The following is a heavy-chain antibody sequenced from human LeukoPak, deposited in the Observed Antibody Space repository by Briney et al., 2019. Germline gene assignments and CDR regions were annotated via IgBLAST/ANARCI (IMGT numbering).Heavy chain of an antibody. J-gene: IGHJ4*02. CDR3: AKDQAQDHYDSGNYYVPFDY. V-gene: IGHV3-23*01. Sequence: GGSLRLSCAASGFTFSSYWTSWVRLAPGKGLEWVSAISGSGGSTYYADSVKGRFTISRDNSKNTLYLQMSSLRAEDTAIYYCAKDQAQDHYDSGNYYVPFDYWGQGTLVTVSS. D-gene: IGHD3-10*01. CDR2: ISGSGGST. CDR1: GFTFSSYW.